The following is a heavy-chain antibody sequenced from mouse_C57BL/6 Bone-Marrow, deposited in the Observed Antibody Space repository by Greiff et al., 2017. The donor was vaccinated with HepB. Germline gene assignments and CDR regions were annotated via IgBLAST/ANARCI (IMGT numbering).Heavy chain of an antibody. V-gene: IGHV1-74*01. CDR3: AMGIIYYGSSSFAY. CDR1: GYTFTSYW. CDR2: IHPSDSDT. Sequence: VQLQQSGAELVKPGASVKVSCKASGYTFTSYWMHWVKQRPGQGLEWIGRIHPSDSDTNYNQKFKGKATLTVDKSSSTAYMQLSSLTSEDSAVYYWAMGIIYYGSSSFAYWGQGTLVTVSA. D-gene: IGHD1-1*01. J-gene: IGHJ3*01.